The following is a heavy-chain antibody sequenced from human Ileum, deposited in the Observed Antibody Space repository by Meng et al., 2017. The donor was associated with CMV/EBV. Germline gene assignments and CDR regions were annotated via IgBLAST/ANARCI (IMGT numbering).Heavy chain of an antibody. Sequence: VGSLRFSCATPGFTLSSYWMSWVRQAPGKGLEWLAKIGPSGSETDYVDVLEGRFTISKDHAKNSLYMQMNSLRAETTADYYCSRYYCDRTSYFLYSWGHGTLVTVSS. D-gene: IGHD2/OR15-2a*01. V-gene: IGHV3-7*01. CDR3: SRYYCDRTSYFLYS. J-gene: IGHJ5*01. CDR1: GFTLSSYW. CDR2: IGPSGSET.